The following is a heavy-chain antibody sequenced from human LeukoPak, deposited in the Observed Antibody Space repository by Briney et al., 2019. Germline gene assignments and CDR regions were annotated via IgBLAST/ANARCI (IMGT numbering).Heavy chain of an antibody. V-gene: IGHV4-4*02. D-gene: IGHD3-10*01. J-gene: IGHJ5*02. CDR3: ARDRRGRINWFGP. Sequence: ASETLSLTCAVSGGSISSSNWWSWVRQPPGKGLEWIGEIYHSGSTNCNPSLKSRVTISVDTSKNQFSLKLSSVTAADTAVYYCARDRRGRINWFGPWGQGTLVTVSS. CDR2: IYHSGST. CDR1: GGSISSSNW.